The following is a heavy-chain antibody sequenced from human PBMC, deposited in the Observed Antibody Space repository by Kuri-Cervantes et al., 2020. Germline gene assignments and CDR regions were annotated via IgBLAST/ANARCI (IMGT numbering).Heavy chain of an antibody. CDR3: ARDGTDTSTWDNWFDP. V-gene: IGHV6-1*01. CDR2: AYYRFKWHN. CDR1: GDSVSSNSAA. Sequence: SQTLSLTCAISGDSVSSNSAAWNWIRQSPSRGLEWLGRAYYRFKWHNDYALSVRSRITINADTSKNQFSLQLKSVTPEDTAVYYCARDGTDTSTWDNWFDPWGQGTLVTVSS. D-gene: IGHD1-1*01. J-gene: IGHJ5*02.